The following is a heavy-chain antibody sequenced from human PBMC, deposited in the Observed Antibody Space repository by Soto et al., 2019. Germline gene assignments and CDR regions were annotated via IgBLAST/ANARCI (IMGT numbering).Heavy chain of an antibody. CDR2: ISGSGDNT. V-gene: IGHV3-23*01. J-gene: IGHJ4*02. CDR1: GFAFSAYA. CDR3: AKAEDHSYFYY. Sequence: PGGSLRLSCAASGFAFSAYAMNWVRQAPGKGLEWVSAISGSGDNTYYAESVKGRFTISRDNSKNTLYLQMNSLRAEDTAVYYCAKAEDHSYFYYWGQGTLVTVSS.